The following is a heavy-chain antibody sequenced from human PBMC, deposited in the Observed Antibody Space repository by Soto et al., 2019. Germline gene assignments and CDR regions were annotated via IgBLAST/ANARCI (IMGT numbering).Heavy chain of an antibody. J-gene: IGHJ4*02. V-gene: IGHV3-48*01. CDR2: IRSSGSPT. CDR1: GFAFRNYS. Sequence: HPGGSLRLSCVASGFAFRNYSMNWVRQAPGKGLEWVSYIRSSGSPTYYAGSVKGRFTISRDNAKKSLYLQMNSLRAEDTAVYYCARMNSSISPGCWGQGTLVTVSS. D-gene: IGHD2-2*01. CDR3: ARMNSSISPGC.